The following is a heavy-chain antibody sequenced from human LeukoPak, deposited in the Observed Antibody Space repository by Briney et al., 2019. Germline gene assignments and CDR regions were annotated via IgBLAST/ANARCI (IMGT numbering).Heavy chain of an antibody. CDR3: ARQGSISAFDV. D-gene: IGHD3-3*02. CDR1: IGSFNNYH. V-gene: IGHV4-34*01. Sequence: NPSETLSLTCAVYIGSFNNYHWSWIRQPPGKGLEWIGEIDHSGNTKYNSSLKSRVAISIDRSKNQFSLNLRALSAADTAMYFCARQGSISAFDVWGRGTLVTVSS. CDR2: IDHSGNT. J-gene: IGHJ4*02.